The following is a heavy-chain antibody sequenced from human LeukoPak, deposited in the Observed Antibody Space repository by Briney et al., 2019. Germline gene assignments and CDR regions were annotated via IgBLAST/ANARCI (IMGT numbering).Heavy chain of an antibody. CDR2: ISAYNGNT. CDR3: ARDIEEGSSSWYKRYYFDY. J-gene: IGHJ4*02. V-gene: IGHV1-18*01. D-gene: IGHD6-13*01. Sequence: GASLKVSCKASGYTFTSYGISWVRQAPGQGLEWMGWISAYNGNTNYAQKLQGRVTMTTDTSTSTAYMELRSLRSDDTAVYYCARDIEEGSSSWYKRYYFDYWGQGTLVTVSS. CDR1: GYTFTSYG.